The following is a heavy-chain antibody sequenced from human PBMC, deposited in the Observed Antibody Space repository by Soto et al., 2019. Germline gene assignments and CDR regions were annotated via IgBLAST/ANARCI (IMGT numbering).Heavy chain of an antibody. CDR1: GYTFITYG. CDR2: MSAYNGNT. CDR3: ARGGSLYWYFDL. J-gene: IGHJ2*01. V-gene: IGHV1-18*01. D-gene: IGHD1-26*01. Sequence: ASVKVSCKASGYTFITYGISWVRQAPGQGLEWMGWMSAYNGNTNYAQKLQDRVTMTRDTSTTTAYMELSSLRSDDTAVYYCARGGSLYWYFDLWGRGTLVTVSS.